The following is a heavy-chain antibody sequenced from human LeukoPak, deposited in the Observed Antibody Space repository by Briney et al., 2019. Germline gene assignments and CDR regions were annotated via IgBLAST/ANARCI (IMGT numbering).Heavy chain of an antibody. CDR3: ASELDSSGYSPVNDY. CDR1: GFTFSSDG. V-gene: IGHV3-30*03. J-gene: IGHJ4*02. D-gene: IGHD3-22*01. CDR2: ISYDGSNK. Sequence: GGSLRLSCAASGFTFSSDGMHWVRQAPGKGLEWVAVISYDGSNKYYADSVKGRFTISRDNSKNTLYLQMNSLRAEDTAVYYCASELDSSGYSPVNDYWGQGTLVTVSS.